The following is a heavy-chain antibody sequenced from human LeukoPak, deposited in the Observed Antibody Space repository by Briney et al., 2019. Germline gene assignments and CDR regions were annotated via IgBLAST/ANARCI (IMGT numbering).Heavy chain of an antibody. D-gene: IGHD3-10*01. CDR3: ARGPYYAAGSFVS. CDR1: GFTSSSDL. J-gene: IGHJ4*02. CDR2: ISIDGGDT. V-gene: IGHV3-74*01. Sequence: GGSLRHSCAASGFTSSSDLMRCVPEAPGKGLVWVSRISIDGGDTDYADSVKGRFTVSRDNAKNTLYLQMNRLRVEDTAVYYCARGPYYAAGSFVSWGQRTLGTVSS.